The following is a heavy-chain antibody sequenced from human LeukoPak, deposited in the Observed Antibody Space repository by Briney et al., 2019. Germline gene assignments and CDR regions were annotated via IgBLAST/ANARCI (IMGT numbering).Heavy chain of an antibody. D-gene: IGHD3-10*01. CDR2: ISASGGST. Sequence: GGSLRLSCAASGFTFSSYAMSWVRQAPGKGLEWVSTISASGGSTYFAESVKGRFAISRDNSKDTLYVQMTSLRAEDTAVYYCAKVPDGSPRGDWYFDLWGRGTLVTVSS. CDR1: GFTFSSYA. V-gene: IGHV3-23*01. CDR3: AKVPDGSPRGDWYFDL. J-gene: IGHJ2*01.